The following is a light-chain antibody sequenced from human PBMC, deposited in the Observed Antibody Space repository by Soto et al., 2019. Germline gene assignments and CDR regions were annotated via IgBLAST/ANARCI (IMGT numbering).Light chain of an antibody. CDR2: GNS. CDR1: SSNIGAGYD. Sequence: QSVLTQPPSVSGAPGQRVTISCTGSSSNIGAGYDVHWYQQLPGTAPTLLISGNSNRPSGVPDRFSGSKSGTSASLAITGLQAEDEADYDCQSYDSSLSAVVFGGGTKLTVL. CDR3: QSYDSSLSAVV. J-gene: IGLJ2*01. V-gene: IGLV1-40*01.